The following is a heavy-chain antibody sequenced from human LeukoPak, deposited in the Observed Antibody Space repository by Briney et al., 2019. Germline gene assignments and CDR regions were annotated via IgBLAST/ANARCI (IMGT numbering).Heavy chain of an antibody. D-gene: IGHD3-10*01. J-gene: IGHJ5*02. CDR1: GGSISSSSYY. CDR3: ARHVGFITMVRGVINNNWFDP. Sequence: SETLSLTCTVSGGSISSSSYYWGWIRQPPGKGLEWIGSIYYSGSPYYNPSLKSRVTISVDPSKKQFSLKLSSVTAADTAVYYCARHVGFITMVRGVINNNWFDPWGQGTLVTVSS. CDR2: IYYSGSP. V-gene: IGHV4-39*01.